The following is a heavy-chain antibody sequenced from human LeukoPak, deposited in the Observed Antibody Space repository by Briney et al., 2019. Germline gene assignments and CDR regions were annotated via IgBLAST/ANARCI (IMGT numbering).Heavy chain of an antibody. CDR3: ARGGWNKFDY. V-gene: IGHV4-61*01. Sequence: SETLSLTCTVSGSSISGSYYWAWIRQPPGKGLEWIGFIFYSGTTNYNPSLKSRVTISVDTSKNQFSLKLSSVTAADTAVYYCARGGWNKFDYWGQGTLVTVSS. D-gene: IGHD3-22*01. CDR1: GSSISGSYY. J-gene: IGHJ4*02. CDR2: IFYSGTT.